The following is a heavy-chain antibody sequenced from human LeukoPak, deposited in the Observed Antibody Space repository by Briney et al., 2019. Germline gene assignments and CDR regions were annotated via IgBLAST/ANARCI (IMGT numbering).Heavy chain of an antibody. J-gene: IGHJ4*02. CDR1: GFTFSSYW. D-gene: IGHD6-19*01. V-gene: IGHV3-74*01. CDR2: INTDGSST. Sequence: GGSLRLSCAASGFTFSSYWMHWVRQAPGKGLVWVSRINTDGSSTYYADSVKGRFTISRDNSKNTLYLQMNRLRAEDTAVYYCARDISISSQNIAFDYWGQGTLVTVSS. CDR3: ARDISISSQNIAFDY.